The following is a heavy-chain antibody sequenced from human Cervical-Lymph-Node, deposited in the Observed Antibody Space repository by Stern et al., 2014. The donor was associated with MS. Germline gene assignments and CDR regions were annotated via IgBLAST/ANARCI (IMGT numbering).Heavy chain of an antibody. CDR3: PKDLITYYYGSGSFDY. Sequence: VQLVESGGGVVQPGRSLRLSCVASGFTFSSYGMHWVRQAPGQGLEWVAVIWYDGSNKYYADTVKGRLTISRDNCKNKVYLQRISLRAEDTAVYYCPKDLITYYYGSGSFDYWGQGTLVTVSS. CDR2: IWYDGSNK. CDR1: GFTFSSYG. D-gene: IGHD3-10*01. J-gene: IGHJ4*02. V-gene: IGHV3-33*06.